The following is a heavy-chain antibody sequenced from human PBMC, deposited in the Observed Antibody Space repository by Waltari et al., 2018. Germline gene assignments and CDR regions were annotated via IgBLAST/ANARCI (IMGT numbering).Heavy chain of an antibody. CDR2: IYTSGST. CDR3: AGQGRTGGAFKYYYYMDV. V-gene: IGHV4-61*02. J-gene: IGHJ6*03. Sequence: QVQLQESGPGLVKPSQTLSLTCTVSGGSISSGSSYWRWIRQPAGQGLEWIGRIYTSGSTNYNPSLKSRVTISVDTSKNQFSLKLSSVTAADTAVYYCAGQGRTGGAFKYYYYMDVWGKGTTVTVSS. CDR1: GGSISSGSSY. D-gene: IGHD1-26*01.